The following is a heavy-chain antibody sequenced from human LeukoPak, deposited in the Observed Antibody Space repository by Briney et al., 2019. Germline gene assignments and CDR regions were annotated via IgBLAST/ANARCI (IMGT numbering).Heavy chain of an antibody. CDR2: IYYSGST. CDR3: ARGNDAFDI. D-gene: IGHD1-1*01. V-gene: IGHV4-59*01. J-gene: IGHJ3*02. Sequence: SETLSLTCTVSGGPISSYYWSWIRQPPGKGLEWSGYIYYSGSTNYNPSLKSRVTIAVDTSKNQFSLKLSSVTAADTAVYYCARGNDAFDIWGQGTMVTVSS. CDR1: GGPISSYY.